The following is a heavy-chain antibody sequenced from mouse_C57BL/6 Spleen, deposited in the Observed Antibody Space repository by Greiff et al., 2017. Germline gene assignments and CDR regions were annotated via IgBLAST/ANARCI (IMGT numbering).Heavy chain of an antibody. CDR2: IDPSDSET. CDR3: ARYDGYYVYAMDY. J-gene: IGHJ4*01. Sequence: QVQLQQPGAELVRPGSSVKLSCKASGYTFTSYWMHWVKQRPIQGLEWIGNIDPSDSETHYNQKFKDKATLTVDKSSSTAYMQLSSLTSEDSAVYYCARYDGYYVYAMDYWGQGTSVTVSS. CDR1: GYTFTSYW. D-gene: IGHD2-3*01. V-gene: IGHV1-52*01.